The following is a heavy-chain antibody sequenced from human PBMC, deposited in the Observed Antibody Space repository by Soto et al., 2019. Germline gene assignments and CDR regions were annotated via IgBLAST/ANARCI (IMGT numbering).Heavy chain of an antibody. V-gene: IGHV1-69*02. D-gene: IGHD3-3*01. CDR2: IIPILGIA. CDR3: ARGRGNGCGDYAFDI. Sequence: QVQLVQSGAEVKKPGSSVKVSCKASGGTFSSYTISWVRQAPGQGLEWMGRIIPILGIANYAQKFQGRVTITEDTTTSTDYMELSILRYENTADYYGARGRGNGCGDYAFDIWGQGTMVTVSS. J-gene: IGHJ3*02. CDR1: GGTFSSYT.